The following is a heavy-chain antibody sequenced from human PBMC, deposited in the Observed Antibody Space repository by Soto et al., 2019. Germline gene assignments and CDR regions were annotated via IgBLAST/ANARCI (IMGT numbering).Heavy chain of an antibody. D-gene: IGHD3-3*01. J-gene: IGHJ4*02. V-gene: IGHV3-48*03. CDR1: GFTFITYE. CDR2: ISGSSSMR. CDR3: ANDFWSEYR. Sequence: GSLRLAWVASGFTFITYEMRWVRQAPGGGLEWVSYISGSSSMRYYTDSVKGRFIMSRDNAKNSLYLQMDSMRAEDTAVYYCANDFWSEYRWGQGTLVTVSS.